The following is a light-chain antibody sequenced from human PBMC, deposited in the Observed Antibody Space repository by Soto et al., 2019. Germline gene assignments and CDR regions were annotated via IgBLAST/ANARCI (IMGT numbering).Light chain of an antibody. CDR3: QQYYSSLPT. V-gene: IGKV4-1*01. CDR1: QSVLYSSNNKTY. CDR2: WAS. Sequence: DIVMTQSPDSLAVSLGERATINCKSSQSVLYSSNNKTYLAWYQQRPGQPPKLLISWASSRESGVPARFSGSGSGTDFTLTISSLQAEDVAVYYCQQYYSSLPTFGQGTKLEIK. J-gene: IGKJ2*01.